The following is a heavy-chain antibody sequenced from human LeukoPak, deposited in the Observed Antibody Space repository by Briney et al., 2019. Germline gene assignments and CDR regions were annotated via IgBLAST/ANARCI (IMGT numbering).Heavy chain of an antibody. V-gene: IGHV3-23*01. D-gene: IGHD3-9*01. Sequence: GGSLRLSCAASGFTFSTYALSWVRQAPGKGLEWVSVISGSGGSIYYADSVKGRFTISRDNSKNTLYLQMNSLRAEDTAVYYCAKDLGYDILTGLDYWGQGTLVTVSS. J-gene: IGHJ4*02. CDR3: AKDLGYDILTGLDY. CDR2: ISGSGGSI. CDR1: GFTFSTYA.